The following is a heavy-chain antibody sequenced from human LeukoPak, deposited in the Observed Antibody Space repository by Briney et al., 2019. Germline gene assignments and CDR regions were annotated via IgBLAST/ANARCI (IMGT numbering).Heavy chain of an antibody. CDR1: GFIYRNYE. J-gene: IGHJ5*02. V-gene: IGHV3-48*03. D-gene: IGHD2-8*02. CDR2: ISDSGSDI. Sequence: GGSLRLSCAASGFIYRNYEMNWVHQAPAKGREWVSYISDSGSDIYYADSVKGRFTISRDNAKNSMYLQMNSLRAEDTAVYYCARGGNYCWNWFDPWGQGTLVTVSS. CDR3: ARGGNYCWNWFDP.